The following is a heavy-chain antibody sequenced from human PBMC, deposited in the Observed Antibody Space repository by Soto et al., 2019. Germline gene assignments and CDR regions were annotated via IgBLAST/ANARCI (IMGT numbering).Heavy chain of an antibody. V-gene: IGHV4-30-2*01. D-gene: IGHD3-22*01. CDR2: IYHSGST. CDR3: ARVRTFDYYDSSGYFDY. J-gene: IGHJ4*02. Sequence: PSETLSLTCAVSGGSISSGGYSWSWIRQPPGKGLEWIGYIYHSGSTYYNPSLKSRVTVSVDRSKNQFSLKLSSVTAADTAVYYCARVRTFDYYDSSGYFDYWGQGTLLTVSS. CDR1: GGSISSGGYS.